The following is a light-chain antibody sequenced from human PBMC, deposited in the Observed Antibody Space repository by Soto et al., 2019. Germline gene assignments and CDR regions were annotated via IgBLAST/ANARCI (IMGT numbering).Light chain of an antibody. J-gene: IGKJ1*01. CDR1: QSVSSN. CDR3: QQYSIWRT. CDR2: GAS. V-gene: IGKV3-15*01. Sequence: EIVMAQSPATLSVSTVERTTLSCRASQSVSSNLAWYQQKAGQAPRLLIYGASTRATGIPARLSGSGSGTEFTLTISGMQSEDFAVYYCQQYSIWRTFGQGTKVDIK.